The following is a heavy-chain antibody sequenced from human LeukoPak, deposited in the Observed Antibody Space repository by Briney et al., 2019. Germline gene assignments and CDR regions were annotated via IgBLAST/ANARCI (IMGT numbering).Heavy chain of an antibody. J-gene: IGHJ3*02. Sequence: ASVNVSFKASGYTFASYDINWVRQATGQGLEWMGWMNPNSGNTGYAQKFQGRVTMTRNTSISTAYMELSSLRSEDTAVYYCARGNSGGEWEERAFDIWGQGTMVTVSS. CDR3: ARGNSGGEWEERAFDI. CDR2: MNPNSGNT. V-gene: IGHV1-8*01. CDR1: GYTFASYD. D-gene: IGHD1-26*01.